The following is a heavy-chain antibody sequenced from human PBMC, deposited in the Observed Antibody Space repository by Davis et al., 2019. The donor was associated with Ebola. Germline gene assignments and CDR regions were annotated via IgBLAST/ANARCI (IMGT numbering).Heavy chain of an antibody. CDR1: GGSFSGYY. CDR2: INHSGST. CDR3: AGGNSGYYFDY. Sequence: SETLSLTCAVYGGSFSGYYWSWIRQPPGKGLEWIGEINHSGSTNYNPSLKSRVTISVDTSKNQFSLKLSSVTAADTAVYYCAGGNSGYYFDYWGQGTLVTVSS. D-gene: IGHD1-7*01. V-gene: IGHV4-34*01. J-gene: IGHJ4*02.